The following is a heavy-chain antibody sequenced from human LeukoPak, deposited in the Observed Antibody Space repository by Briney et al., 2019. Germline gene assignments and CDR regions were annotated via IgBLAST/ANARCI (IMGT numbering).Heavy chain of an antibody. V-gene: IGHV3-33*01. CDR2: IWHDASHT. D-gene: IGHD3-10*01. J-gene: IGHJ4*02. CDR3: AREIFGSGSYPDD. CDR1: GFSFSTYA. Sequence: GGSLRLSCAASGFSFSTYAMHWVRQPPGKGLEWVALIWHDASHTFYTDSVRGRFTISRDNSKNTVYLQMNSLGGEDTAVYYCAREIFGSGSYPDDWGQGTLVTVSS.